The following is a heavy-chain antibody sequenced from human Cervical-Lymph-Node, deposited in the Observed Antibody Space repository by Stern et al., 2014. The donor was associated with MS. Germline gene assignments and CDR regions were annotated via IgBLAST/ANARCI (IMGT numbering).Heavy chain of an antibody. J-gene: IGHJ4*02. D-gene: IGHD1-14*01. Sequence: QVQLQESGPGLVKPSETLSLTCTVSGGSINNYYWNWIRQPPGKGLEWIGYIYYNGITNYNPSLNGRVTISLDTSKNRFSLRLSSVTAADTAVYYCARDISFGYWGQGILVTVSS. V-gene: IGHV4-59*01. CDR1: GGSINNYY. CDR2: IYYNGIT. CDR3: ARDISFGY.